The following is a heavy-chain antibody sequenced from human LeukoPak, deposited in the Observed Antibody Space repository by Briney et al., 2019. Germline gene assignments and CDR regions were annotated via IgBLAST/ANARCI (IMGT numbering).Heavy chain of an antibody. J-gene: IGHJ6*02. CDR2: IAYGGSNE. CDR3: VRNKPITAFFGMDV. CDR1: GFTFSDYA. D-gene: IGHD2/OR15-2a*01. V-gene: IGHV3-30*03. Sequence: GGSLRLSCAASGFTFSDYAMHWVRQAPGKGLEWVAVIAYGGSNEYHADSVKGRFTISRDNSKNTLYLQMNSLRPEDTGVYYCVRNKPITAFFGMDVWGQGTTVTVSS.